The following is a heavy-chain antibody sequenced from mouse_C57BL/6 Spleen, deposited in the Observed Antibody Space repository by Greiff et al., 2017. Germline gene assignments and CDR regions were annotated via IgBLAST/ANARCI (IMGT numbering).Heavy chain of an antibody. V-gene: IGHV3-6*01. J-gene: IGHJ2*01. CDR2: ISYDGSN. CDR1: GYSITSGYY. D-gene: IGHD3-2*02. Sequence: ESGPGLVKPSQSLSLTCSVTGYSITSGYYWNWIRQFPGNKLEWMGYISYDGSNNYNPSLKNRISITRDTSKNQFFLKLNSVTTEDTATYYCARGGGLRLHYFDYWGQGTTLTVSS. CDR3: ARGGGLRLHYFDY.